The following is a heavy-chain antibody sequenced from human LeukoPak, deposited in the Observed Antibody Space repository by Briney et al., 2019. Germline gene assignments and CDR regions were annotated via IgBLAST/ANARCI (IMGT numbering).Heavy chain of an antibody. J-gene: IGHJ6*04. D-gene: IGHD1-1*01. CDR1: GFTFSSYA. Sequence: GGSLRLSCAASGFTFSSYAMHWVRQAPGKGLEWVAVISYDGSNKYYADSVKGRFTISRDNSKNTLYLQMNSLRAEDTAVYYCAKAGATGTPYYYYGMDVWGKGTTVTVSS. CDR2: ISYDGSNK. V-gene: IGHV3-30-3*01. CDR3: AKAGATGTPYYYYGMDV.